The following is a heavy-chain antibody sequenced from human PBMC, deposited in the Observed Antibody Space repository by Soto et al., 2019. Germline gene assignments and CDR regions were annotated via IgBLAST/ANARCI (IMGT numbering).Heavy chain of an antibody. V-gene: IGHV3-66*01. CDR1: GFNVRSNY. CDR2: IYSGGST. J-gene: IGHJ4*02. D-gene: IGHD3-9*01. CDR3: AWWLTGYEKSHDY. Sequence: EVQLVESGGGLVQPGGSLRLSCAASGFNVRSNYMSWVRQAPGKGLEWVSVIYSGGSTYYADSVKGRITISRDNSKNTLFIQMNSLRAEDKAVYYCAWWLTGYEKSHDYWGQGTLVTVSS.